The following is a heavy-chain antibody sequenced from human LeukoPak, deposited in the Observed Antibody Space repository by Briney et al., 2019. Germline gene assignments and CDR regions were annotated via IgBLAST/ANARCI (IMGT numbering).Heavy chain of an antibody. J-gene: IGHJ3*02. CDR2: IIPIFGTA. V-gene: IGHV1-69*01. Sequence: ASVKVSCKASVGTFISYAISWVRQAPGQGLEWMGGIIPIFGTANYAQKFQGRVTITADESTNTAYMELSSLRSEDTAVYYCARSIYYGSGSFDAFDIWGQGTMVTVSS. CDR3: ARSIYYGSGSFDAFDI. CDR1: VGTFISYA. D-gene: IGHD3-10*01.